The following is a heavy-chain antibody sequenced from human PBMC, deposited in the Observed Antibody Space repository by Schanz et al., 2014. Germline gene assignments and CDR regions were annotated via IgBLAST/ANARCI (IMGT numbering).Heavy chain of an antibody. J-gene: IGHJ2*01. Sequence: QVQLQESGPGLVKPSETLSLTCSVSGGSINNFYWGWIRQSPGKGLEWIGYIYSSGIPTYNPSLKSRVSLTAESTTTQCSLKLTSVTAGDAAVYYCARGGSAMVRGVMTASYWFFDLWGRGTLVTVSP. D-gene: IGHD3-10*01. CDR2: IYSSGIP. V-gene: IGHV4-59*08. CDR1: GGSINNFY. CDR3: ARGGSAMVRGVMTASYWFFDL.